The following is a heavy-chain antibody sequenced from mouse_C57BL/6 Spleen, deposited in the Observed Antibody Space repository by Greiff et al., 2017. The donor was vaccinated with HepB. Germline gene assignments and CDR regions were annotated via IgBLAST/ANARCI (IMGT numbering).Heavy chain of an antibody. V-gene: IGHV1-18*01. CDR1: GYTFTDYN. D-gene: IGHD1-1*01. Sequence: VQLQQSGPELVKPGASVKIPCKASGYTFTDYNMDWVKQSHGKSLEWIGDINPNNGGTIYNQKFKGKATLTVDKSSSTAYMELRSLTSEDTAVYYCATATALQGYYAMDYWGQGTSVTVSS. J-gene: IGHJ4*01. CDR2: INPNNGGT. CDR3: ATATALQGYYAMDY.